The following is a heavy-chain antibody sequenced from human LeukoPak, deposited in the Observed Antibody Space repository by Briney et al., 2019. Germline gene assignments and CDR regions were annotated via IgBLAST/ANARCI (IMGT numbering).Heavy chain of an antibody. V-gene: IGHV3-7*01. Sequence: PGGSLRLSCAASGFTFSSYWMSWVRQAPGKGLEWVANIKQDGSEKYYVDSVKGRFTISRDNAKNSLYLQMNSLRAEGTAVYYCARVFSGSYLGLHYYYYMDVWGKGTTVTVSS. CDR3: ARVFSGSYLGLHYYYYMDV. J-gene: IGHJ6*03. CDR1: GFTFSSYW. CDR2: IKQDGSEK. D-gene: IGHD1-26*01.